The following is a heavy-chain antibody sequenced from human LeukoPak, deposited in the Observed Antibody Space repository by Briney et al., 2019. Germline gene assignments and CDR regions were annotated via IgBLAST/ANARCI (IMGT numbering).Heavy chain of an antibody. V-gene: IGHV1-8*01. J-gene: IGHJ5*02. Sequence: ASVKVSCKASGYTFTSYDINWVRQATGQGLEWMGWMNPNSGNTGYAQKFQGRVTMTRDTSISTAYMELNRLRSDDTAVYYCARLDCTGTSCYGIANWFDPWGQGTLVTVSS. D-gene: IGHD2-2*01. CDR3: ARLDCTGTSCYGIANWFDP. CDR1: GYTFTSYD. CDR2: MNPNSGNT.